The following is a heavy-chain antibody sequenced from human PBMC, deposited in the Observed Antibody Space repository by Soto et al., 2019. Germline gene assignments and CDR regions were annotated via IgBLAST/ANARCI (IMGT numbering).Heavy chain of an antibody. Sequence: GGSLRLSCAASGFTFSKYRMNWVRQAPGKGLKKVSYISSSSSFKFYADSVKDRFTISRDNAKSLLYLQMNSLRAEDTAVYYCSRGPFDCGDDSSSHYWGQGTRVALSS. CDR2: ISSSSSFK. CDR3: SRGPFDCGDDSSSHY. V-gene: IGHV3-21*06. D-gene: IGHD2-21*02. CDR1: GFTFSKYR. J-gene: IGHJ4*02.